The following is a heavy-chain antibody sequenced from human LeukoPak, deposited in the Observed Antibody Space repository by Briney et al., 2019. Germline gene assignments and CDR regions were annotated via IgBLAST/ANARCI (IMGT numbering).Heavy chain of an antibody. CDR2: IYPADSDT. J-gene: IGHJ4*02. D-gene: IGHD3-10*01. Sequence: GDSLKISCKGSGYTFSSYWIGWVRQMPGKGLEWMGIIYPADSDTKYGPSFEGQVTISGGKSISTAYLQWSSLKASDTAMYYCARHEFSVSGSYYMAYWGQGTLVTVSS. CDR1: GYTFSSYW. CDR3: ARHEFSVSGSYYMAY. V-gene: IGHV5-51*01.